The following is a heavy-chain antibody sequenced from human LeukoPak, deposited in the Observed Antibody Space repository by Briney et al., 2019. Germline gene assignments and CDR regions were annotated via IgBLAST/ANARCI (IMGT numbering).Heavy chain of an antibody. J-gene: IGHJ3*02. CDR3: ARELGVGVIGDAFDI. D-gene: IGHD3-22*01. CDR2: NTDGSST. V-gene: IGHV3-74*01. Sequence: NTDGSSTTYAESVKGRFTISKDNAKNTLYLQMNGLRAEDTAVYYCARELGVGVIGDAFDIWGQGTVVTVSS.